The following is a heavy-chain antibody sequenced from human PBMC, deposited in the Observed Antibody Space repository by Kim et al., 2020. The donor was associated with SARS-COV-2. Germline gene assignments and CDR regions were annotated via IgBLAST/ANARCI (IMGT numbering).Heavy chain of an antibody. V-gene: IGHV3-21*01. CDR2: ISSSSSYI. CDR3: ARFRNKDLSSGYSGYGPFDY. Sequence: GGSLRLSCAASGFTFSSYSMNWVRQAPGKGLEWVSSISSSSSYIYYADSVKGRFTISRDNAKNSLYLQMNSLRAEDTAVYYCARFRNKDLSSGYSGYGPFDYWGQGTLVTVSS. D-gene: IGHD5-12*01. J-gene: IGHJ4*02. CDR1: GFTFSSYS.